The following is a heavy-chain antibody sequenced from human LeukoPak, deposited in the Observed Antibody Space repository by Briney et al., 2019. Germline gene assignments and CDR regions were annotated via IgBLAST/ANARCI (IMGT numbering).Heavy chain of an antibody. D-gene: IGHD5-18*01. CDR1: GYIFTNYY. V-gene: IGHV1-46*01. CDR2: INTSGGGT. Sequence: ASVKVSCKASGYIFTNYYIHWVRQAPGQGLEWMGIINTSGGGTNYAQKFQGRVTMTRDMSTTTVYMEVSSLRSEDTAVYYCARPWTTAMSGYDHWGQETLVTVPS. J-gene: IGHJ4*02. CDR3: ARPWTTAMSGYDH.